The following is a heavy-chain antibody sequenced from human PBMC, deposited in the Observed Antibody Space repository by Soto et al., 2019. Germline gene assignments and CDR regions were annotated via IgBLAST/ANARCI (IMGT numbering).Heavy chain of an antibody. CDR1: GGSISSGGYA. J-gene: IGHJ5*02. V-gene: IGHV4-30-2*01. CDR3: ARDSLTGNYFDP. D-gene: IGHD1-7*01. CDR2: IYHSGYT. Sequence: QLRLQESGSGLVKPSQTLSLTCAVSGGSISSGGYAWNWIRQPPGKGLEWIGYIYHSGYTSYNPSLKNRVTISVDKSKNQFSLTLSFVTAADTVVYYCARDSLTGNYFDPWGQGTLVTVSS.